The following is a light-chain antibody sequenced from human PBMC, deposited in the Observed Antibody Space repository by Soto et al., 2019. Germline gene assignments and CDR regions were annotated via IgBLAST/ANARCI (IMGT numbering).Light chain of an antibody. V-gene: IGKV4-1*01. CDR3: QQHYSTPYT. J-gene: IGKJ2*01. Sequence: DIVMTQSPDSLAVSLGERATINCKSSQSLLYSVNNKNYLVWYQQKPGQPPKLLTHWASTRESGVPDRFSGSGSGTDFTLTISSLQAEDVAVYYCQQHYSTPYTFGQGTKLEIK. CDR2: WAS. CDR1: QSLLYSVNNKNY.